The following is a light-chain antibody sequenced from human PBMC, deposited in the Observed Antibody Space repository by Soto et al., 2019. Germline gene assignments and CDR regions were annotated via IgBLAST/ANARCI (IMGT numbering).Light chain of an antibody. J-gene: IGKJ1*01. V-gene: IGKV3-20*01. CDR3: QQYGTSPQT. CDR1: QSVASNY. Sequence: EIVLTQSPGTLSLSPGEGATLSCRASQSVASNYLAWYQQKPGQAPRLLIYGTSSRATGIPDRFSGSGSGTDFTLTIRLEPEDFAVYYCQQYGTSPQTFGQGTKVEIK. CDR2: GTS.